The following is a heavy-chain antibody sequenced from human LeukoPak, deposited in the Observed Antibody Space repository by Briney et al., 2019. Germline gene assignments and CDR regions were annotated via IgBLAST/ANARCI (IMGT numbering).Heavy chain of an antibody. CDR3: ARQPAGTAAFDI. CDR1: GGSISSYY. J-gene: IGHJ3*02. Sequence: SETLSLTCTVSGGSISSYYWSWIRQPPGKGLEWIGYIYYSGSTNYNPSLKSRLTISVDTSKNEVSLVLTSVTAADTALYYCARQPAGTAAFDIWAQGTMVIVSA. CDR2: IYYSGST. D-gene: IGHD1-14*01. V-gene: IGHV4-59*08.